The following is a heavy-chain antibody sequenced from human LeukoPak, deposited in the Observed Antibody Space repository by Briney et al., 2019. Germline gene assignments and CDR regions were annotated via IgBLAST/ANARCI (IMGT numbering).Heavy chain of an antibody. CDR1: GGSISSGSYY. V-gene: IGHV4-61*02. D-gene: IGHD2-2*01. J-gene: IGHJ4*02. CDR3: ARERAPIVVVPAARDFDY. CDR2: IYTSGST. Sequence: SQTLSLTCTVSGGSISSGSYYWSWIRQPPGKVLEWIGRIYTSGSTNYNPSLKSRVTISVDTSKNQFSLKLSSVTAADTAVYYCARERAPIVVVPAARDFDYWGQGTLVTVSS.